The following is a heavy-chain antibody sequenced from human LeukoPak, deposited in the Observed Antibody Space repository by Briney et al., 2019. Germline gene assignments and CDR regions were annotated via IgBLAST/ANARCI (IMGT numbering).Heavy chain of an antibody. CDR1: GGSFSGYY. J-gene: IGHJ4*02. V-gene: IGHV4-34*01. Sequence: SETLSLTCAVYGGSFSGYYWSWIRQPPGKGLEWIGEINHSGSTNYNPSLKSRVTISVDTSKNQFSLKLSSVTAADTAVCYCARGLSPFDYWGQGTLVTVSS. CDR2: INHSGST. CDR3: ARGLSPFDY.